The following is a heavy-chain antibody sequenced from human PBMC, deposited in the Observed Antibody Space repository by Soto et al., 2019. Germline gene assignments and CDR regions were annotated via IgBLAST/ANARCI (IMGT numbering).Heavy chain of an antibody. CDR2: IYYSGST. Sequence: SETXSLTCTVSGGSISSSSYYWGWIRQPPGKGLEWIGSIYYSGSTYYNPSLKSRVTISVDTSKNQFSLKLSSVTAADTAVYYCARSSQSTVTTLDYWGQGTLVTVSS. CDR3: ARSSQSTVTTLDY. D-gene: IGHD4-17*01. V-gene: IGHV4-39*07. CDR1: GGSISSSSYY. J-gene: IGHJ4*02.